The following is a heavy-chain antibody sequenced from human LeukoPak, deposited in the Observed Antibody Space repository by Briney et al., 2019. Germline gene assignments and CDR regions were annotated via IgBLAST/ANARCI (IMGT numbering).Heavy chain of an antibody. CDR1: GGTIRSYY. CDR2: IYNSGNT. J-gene: IGHJ5*02. Sequence: KPSETLSLTCNVSGGTIRSYYWTWIRQPPGKGLEWIGYIYNSGNTNYNPSLKSRVTISLDTSKNQFSLKLSSVTAADTAVYYCARHCSGGSCYFGIDPWGQGTLVTVSS. V-gene: IGHV4-59*01. D-gene: IGHD2-15*01. CDR3: ARHCSGGSCYFGIDP.